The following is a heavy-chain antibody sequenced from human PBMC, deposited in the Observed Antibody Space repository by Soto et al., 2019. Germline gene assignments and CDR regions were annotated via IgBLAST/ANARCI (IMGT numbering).Heavy chain of an antibody. Sequence: QLHLVQSGAVVKKPGASVTVSCSASGYPVTAYYMHWVRQAPGRGLEGMGGINPATGAAKYTQTFQGRVTMTRDTSTGTVFMELGGLTSEDTAVFYCARGGGVGVAGSAAFDMWGQGTLVTVSS. J-gene: IGHJ3*02. V-gene: IGHV1-2*02. CDR2: INPATGAA. CDR1: GYPVTAYY. D-gene: IGHD3-3*01. CDR3: ARGGGVGVAGSAAFDM.